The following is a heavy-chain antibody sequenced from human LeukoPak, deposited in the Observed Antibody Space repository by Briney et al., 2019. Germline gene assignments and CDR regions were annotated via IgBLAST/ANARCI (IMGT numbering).Heavy chain of an antibody. CDR2: ISGSGGST. Sequence: GGSLRLSCAASGFTFSSYAMSWVRQAPGKGLEWVSAISGSGGSTYYADSVEGRFTISRDNSKNTLYLQMNSLRAEDTAVYYCAKDAPVNIVVVPAANSWGQGTLVTVSS. J-gene: IGHJ4*02. D-gene: IGHD2-2*01. CDR1: GFTFSSYA. CDR3: AKDAPVNIVVVPAANS. V-gene: IGHV3-23*01.